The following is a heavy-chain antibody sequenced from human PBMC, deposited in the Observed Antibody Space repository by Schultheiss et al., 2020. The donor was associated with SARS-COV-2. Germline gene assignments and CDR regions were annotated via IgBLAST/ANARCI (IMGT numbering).Heavy chain of an antibody. CDR3: ARVLDTSMVGLDY. J-gene: IGHJ4*02. Sequence: SETLSLTCAVSGYSISSGYYWGWIRQPPGKGLEWIGSIYHSGSTYYNPSLKSLVTISVDTSKNQFSLKVSSVTATDTAVYYCARVLDTSMVGLDYWGQGTLVTVSS. CDR2: IYHSGST. D-gene: IGHD5-18*01. CDR1: GYSISSGYY. V-gene: IGHV4-38-2*01.